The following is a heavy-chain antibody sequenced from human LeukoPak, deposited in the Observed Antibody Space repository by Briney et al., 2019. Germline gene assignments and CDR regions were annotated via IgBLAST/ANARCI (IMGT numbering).Heavy chain of an antibody. D-gene: IGHD2-15*01. CDR3: ARSPATKNTIYYYFGIDV. V-gene: IGHV1-69*04. J-gene: IGHJ6*02. CDR1: GGTFSSYA. Sequence: GASGKVSCKASGGTFSSYAISWVRQAPGEGDEWMGRIIPIFGIANYAQKFQGRVTITADKSTSTAYMELSSLRSEDTAVYYCARSPATKNTIYYYFGIDVWGQGTTVTVSS. CDR2: IIPIFGIA.